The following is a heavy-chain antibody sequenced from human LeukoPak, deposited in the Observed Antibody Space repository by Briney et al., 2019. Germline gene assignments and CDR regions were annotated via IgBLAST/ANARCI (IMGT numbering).Heavy chain of an antibody. Sequence: SETLSLTCTVSGVSISSSSYYWGWIRQPPGKGLEWIGSIYYSGSAYYNPSLKSRVTISVDTSKNQFSLKLSSATAADTAVYCCARQAYSGSYSYYFDYWGQGTLVTVSS. V-gene: IGHV4-39*01. CDR2: IYYSGSA. CDR1: GVSISSSSYY. D-gene: IGHD1-26*01. J-gene: IGHJ4*02. CDR3: ARQAYSGSYSYYFDY.